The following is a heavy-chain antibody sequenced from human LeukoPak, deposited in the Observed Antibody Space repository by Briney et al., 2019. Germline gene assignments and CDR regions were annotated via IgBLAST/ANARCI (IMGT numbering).Heavy chain of an antibody. V-gene: IGHV4-34*01. CDR3: AIAQQWGIYYFDY. Sequence: SETLSLTCAVYGGSFSGYYWSWIRQPPGKGLEWIGEINHSGSTNYNPSLKSQVTISVDTSKNQFSLKLSSVTAADTAVYYCAIAQQWGIYYFDYWGQGTLVTVSS. J-gene: IGHJ4*02. D-gene: IGHD6-19*01. CDR2: INHSGST. CDR1: GGSFSGYY.